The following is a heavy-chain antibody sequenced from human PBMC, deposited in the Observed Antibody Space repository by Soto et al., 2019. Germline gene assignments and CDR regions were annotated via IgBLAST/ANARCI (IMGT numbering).Heavy chain of an antibody. CDR3: ASSLDV. Sequence: QVQLVESGGGVVQPGRSLRLSCAASGFTFSSYAMHWVRQAPGKGLEWVAVISYDGSNKYYADSVKGRFTISRDNSKNTLYLQMNSLRADGTAVYYCASSLDVGGQGTTVTVSS. CDR2: ISYDGSNK. V-gene: IGHV3-30-3*01. J-gene: IGHJ6*02. CDR1: GFTFSSYA. D-gene: IGHD6-6*01.